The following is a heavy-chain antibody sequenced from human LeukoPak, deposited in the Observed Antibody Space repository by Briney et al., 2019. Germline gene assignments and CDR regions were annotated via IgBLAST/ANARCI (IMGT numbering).Heavy chain of an antibody. J-gene: IGHJ6*02. Sequence: PGGSLRLSCEVSGFTVSGNYVSWVRQAPGKGLEWISYIGIDSGNTNYADSVKGRFTISRDNAKNSLYLQMNSLRAEDTAVYYCARDPDYGMDVWGQGTTVTVSS. V-gene: IGHV3-11*06. CDR3: ARDPDYGMDV. CDR2: IGIDSGNT. CDR1: GFTVSGNY.